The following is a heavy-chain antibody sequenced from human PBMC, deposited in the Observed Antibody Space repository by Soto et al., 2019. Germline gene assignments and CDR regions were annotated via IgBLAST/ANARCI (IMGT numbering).Heavy chain of an antibody. V-gene: IGHV1-69*13. J-gene: IGHJ4*02. CDR2: IIPIFGTA. Sequence: SVKVYCKASGGTFSSYAISWVRQAPGQGLEWMGGIIPIFGTANYAQKFQGRVTITADESTSTAYMELSSLRSEDTAVYYCARDAYCSSTSCYTFDYWGQGTLVTVSS. D-gene: IGHD2-2*02. CDR1: GGTFSSYA. CDR3: ARDAYCSSTSCYTFDY.